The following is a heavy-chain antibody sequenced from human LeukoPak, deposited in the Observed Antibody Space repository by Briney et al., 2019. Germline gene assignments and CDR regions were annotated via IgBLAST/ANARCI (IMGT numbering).Heavy chain of an antibody. CDR3: AKAKDYYDSSGYYDY. CDR1: GFNFSSYA. CDR2: IIASGAST. V-gene: IGHV3-23*01. J-gene: IGHJ4*02. Sequence: AGGSLRLSCAASGFNFSSYAISWVRQAPGKGLEWVSGIIASGASTYHADSVKGRLTISRDNSKNTLYLQMNSLRAEDTAVYYCAKAKDYYDSSGYYDYWGQGTLVTVSS. D-gene: IGHD3-22*01.